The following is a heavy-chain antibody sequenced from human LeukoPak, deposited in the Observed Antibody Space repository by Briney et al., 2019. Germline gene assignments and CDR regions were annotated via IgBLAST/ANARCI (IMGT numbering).Heavy chain of an antibody. Sequence: GGSLRLSCAASGFAFSSYAMHWVRQAPGKGLEWVAVISYDGSNKYYADSVKGRFTIPRDNSKNTLYLQMNSLRAEDTAVYYCARGADIVVVVAGIDPWGQGTLVTVSS. D-gene: IGHD2-15*01. CDR3: ARGADIVVVVAGIDP. J-gene: IGHJ5*02. CDR1: GFAFSSYA. V-gene: IGHV3-30*04. CDR2: ISYDGSNK.